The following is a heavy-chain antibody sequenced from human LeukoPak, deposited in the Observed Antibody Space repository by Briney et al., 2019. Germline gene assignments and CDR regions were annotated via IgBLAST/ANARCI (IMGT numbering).Heavy chain of an antibody. D-gene: IGHD3-3*01. Sequence: GGSLRLSCAASGFTFSSYAMHWVRQAPGKGLEWVAVISYDGSNKYYADSVKGRFTISRDNSKNTLYLQMNSLRAEDTAVYYCAKSPYYDFWRGYYTFDYWGQGTLVTVSS. CDR1: GFTFSSYA. CDR3: AKSPYYDFWRGYYTFDY. CDR2: ISYDGSNK. V-gene: IGHV3-30-3*01. J-gene: IGHJ4*02.